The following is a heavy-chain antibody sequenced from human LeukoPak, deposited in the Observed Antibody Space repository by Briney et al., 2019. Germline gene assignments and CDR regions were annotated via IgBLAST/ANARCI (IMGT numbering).Heavy chain of an antibody. CDR2: ISYDGSNK. J-gene: IGHJ4*02. CDR1: GFTFSSYA. CDR3: ARGPPTTVTRYFDY. V-gene: IGHV3-30-3*01. D-gene: IGHD4-17*01. Sequence: GGSLRLSCAASGFTFSSYAMHWVRQAPGKGLEWGAVISYDGSNKYYADSVTRRFPISTDNSKNTLYLQMNSLRAEDTAVYYCARGPPTTVTRYFDYWGQGTLVTVSS.